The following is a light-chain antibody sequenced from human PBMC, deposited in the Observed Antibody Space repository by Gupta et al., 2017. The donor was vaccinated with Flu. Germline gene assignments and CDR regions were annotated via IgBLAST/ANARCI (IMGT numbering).Light chain of an antibody. V-gene: IGLV2-14*03. CDR3: SSYTAMATVI. J-gene: IGLJ2*01. CDR2: EVT. CDR1: SDDIGFYDY. Sequence: QSALTQPASVSGSPGQSITISCTGSSDDIGFYDYVSWFQQLPGKAPKIVIFEVTKRPSGISDRFSGSKSGNTASLTISDVQPEDEADYHCSSYTAMATVIFGGGTKLTVL.